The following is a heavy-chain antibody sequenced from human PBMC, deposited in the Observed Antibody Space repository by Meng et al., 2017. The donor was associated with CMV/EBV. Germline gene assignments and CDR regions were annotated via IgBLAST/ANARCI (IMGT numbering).Heavy chain of an antibody. D-gene: IGHD2-2*01. Sequence: SVTVSCKASGGTFSSYAISWVRQAPGQGLEWMGGIIPILGIANYAQKFQGRVTITADKSTSTAYMELSSLRSEETAVYYCASGGLGLGYCSSTSCSYYYGMDVWGQGTTVTVSS. V-gene: IGHV1-69*10. J-gene: IGHJ6*02. CDR1: GGTFSSYA. CDR2: IIPILGIA. CDR3: ASGGLGLGYCSSTSCSYYYGMDV.